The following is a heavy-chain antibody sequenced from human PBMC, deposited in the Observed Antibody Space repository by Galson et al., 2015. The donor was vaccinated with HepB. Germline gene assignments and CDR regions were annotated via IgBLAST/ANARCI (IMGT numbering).Heavy chain of an antibody. CDR3: AREYFYGSGNYVSAFDI. V-gene: IGHV3-30*04. Sequence: SLRLSCAASGFTFSYYFLHWVRQAPGKGLEWMALISHDGNNKYYADSVKGRFTISRDNSKNTLYLQMNSLRVEDTALYYCAREYFYGSGNYVSAFDIWGQGTMVTVSS. CDR2: ISHDGNNK. J-gene: IGHJ3*02. CDR1: GFTFSYYF. D-gene: IGHD3-10*01.